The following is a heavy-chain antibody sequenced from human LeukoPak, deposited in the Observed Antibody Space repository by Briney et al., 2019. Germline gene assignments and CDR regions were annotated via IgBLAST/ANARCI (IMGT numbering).Heavy chain of an antibody. CDR2: ISSSSSYI. CDR3: ARGFYGLRWYYFDY. J-gene: IGHJ4*02. Sequence: GGSLRLSCAASGFTFSSYSMNWVRQAPGKGLEWVSSISSSSSYIFYADSVKGRFTISRDNAKNSLYLQMNSLRAEDTAVYYCARGFYGLRWYYFDYWGQGTLVTVSS. CDR1: GFTFSSYS. V-gene: IGHV3-21*01. D-gene: IGHD4-23*01.